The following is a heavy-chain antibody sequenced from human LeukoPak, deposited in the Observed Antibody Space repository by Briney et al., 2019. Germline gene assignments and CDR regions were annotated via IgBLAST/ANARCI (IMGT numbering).Heavy chain of an antibody. J-gene: IGHJ5*02. V-gene: IGHV4-59*01. CDR1: SGSISSYY. CDR3: ARDRDYYDSSGYPRPYNWFDP. D-gene: IGHD3-22*01. CDR2: IYYSGST. Sequence: SETLSLTCTVSSGSISSYYWSWIRQPPGKGLVWIGYIYYSGSTNYNPSLKSRVTISVDTSKNQFSLKLSSVTAADTAVYYCARDRDYYDSSGYPRPYNWFDPWGQGTLVTVSS.